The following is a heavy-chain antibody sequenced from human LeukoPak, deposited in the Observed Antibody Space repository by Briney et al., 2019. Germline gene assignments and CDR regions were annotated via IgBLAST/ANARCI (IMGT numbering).Heavy chain of an antibody. D-gene: IGHD3-10*01. J-gene: IGHJ5*02. CDR1: GSIFTSYW. CDR2: IYPLDSDT. V-gene: IGHV5-51*01. CDR3: ARLSYYYGSGSPLGWFDP. Sequence: GESLKISCKGSGSIFTSYWIGWVRQMPGKGLEWMGIIYPLDSDTRYSPSFQGQVTISADKSISTAYLQWSSLKASDTAMYYCARLSYYYGSGSPLGWFDPWGQGTLVTVSS.